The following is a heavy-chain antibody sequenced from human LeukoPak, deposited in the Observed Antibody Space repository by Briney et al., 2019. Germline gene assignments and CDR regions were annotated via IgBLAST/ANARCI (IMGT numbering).Heavy chain of an antibody. CDR2: INHSGST. CDR3: ARGSGSGSPKGSYYYYGMDV. Sequence: SETLSLTCAVYGGSFSGYYWSWIRQPPGKGLEWIGEINHSGSTNYNPSLKSRATISVDTSKNQFSLKLSSVTAADTAVYYCARGSGSGSPKGSYYYYGMDVWGKGTTVTVSS. J-gene: IGHJ6*04. CDR1: GGSFSGYY. D-gene: IGHD3-10*01. V-gene: IGHV4-34*01.